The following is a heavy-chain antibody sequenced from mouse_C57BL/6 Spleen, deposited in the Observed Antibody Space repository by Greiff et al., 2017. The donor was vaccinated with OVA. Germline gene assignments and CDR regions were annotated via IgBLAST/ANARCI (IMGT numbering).Heavy chain of an antibody. V-gene: IGHV1-69*01. J-gene: IGHJ3*01. CDR3: ARSGGQLRLAWFAY. Sequence: QVQLQQPGAELVMPGASVKLSCKASGYTFTSYWMHWVKQRPGQGLEWIGEIDPSDSYTNYNQKFKGKSPLTVDKSSSTAYMQLSSLTSEDSAVYYCARSGGQLRLAWFAYWGQGTLVTVSA. CDR1: GYTFTSYW. CDR2: IDPSDSYT. D-gene: IGHD3-2*02.